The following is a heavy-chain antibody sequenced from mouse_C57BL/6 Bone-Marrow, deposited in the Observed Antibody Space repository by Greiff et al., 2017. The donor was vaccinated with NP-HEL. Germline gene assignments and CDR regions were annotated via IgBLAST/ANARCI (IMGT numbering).Heavy chain of an antibody. J-gene: IGHJ1*03. V-gene: IGHV1-72*01. Sequence: QVQLQQPGAELVKPGASVKLSCKASGYTFTSYWMHWVKQRPGRGLEWIGRIDPNSGGTKYNEKFKSKATLTVDKPSSTAYMQLSSLTSGDSAVYYGARPLRDRYWYFDVWGTGTTVTVSS. D-gene: IGHD3-2*02. CDR3: ARPLRDRYWYFDV. CDR2: IDPNSGGT. CDR1: GYTFTSYW.